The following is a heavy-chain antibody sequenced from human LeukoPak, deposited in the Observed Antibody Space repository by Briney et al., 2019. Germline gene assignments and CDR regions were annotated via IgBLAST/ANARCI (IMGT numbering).Heavy chain of an antibody. CDR2: IYYSGST. CDR1: GGSISSSSYY. D-gene: IGHD3-22*01. Sequence: SETLSLTCTVSGGSISSSSYYWGWIRQPPGKGLEWIGSIYYSGSTYYNPSLKSRVTISVDTSKNQFSLKLSSVTAADTAVYYCAREHLYYYDSSGFDYWGQGTLVTVCS. CDR3: AREHLYYYDSSGFDY. V-gene: IGHV4-39*02. J-gene: IGHJ4*02.